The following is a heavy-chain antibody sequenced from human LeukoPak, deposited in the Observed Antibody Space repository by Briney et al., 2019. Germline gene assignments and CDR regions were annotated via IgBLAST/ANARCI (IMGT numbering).Heavy chain of an antibody. CDR1: GYTFSTYA. V-gene: IGHV1-3*01. CDR2: INGGDGNT. Sequence: GASVKVSCKTSGYTFSTYAIQWVRQAPGQRLEWMGWINGGDGNTKSSQKFQGRVTITRDTSASSSYMELSSLRSEDTAVYYCARSYIVVVPAVYFDYWGQGTLVTVSS. CDR3: ARSYIVVVPAVYFDY. D-gene: IGHD2-2*01. J-gene: IGHJ4*02.